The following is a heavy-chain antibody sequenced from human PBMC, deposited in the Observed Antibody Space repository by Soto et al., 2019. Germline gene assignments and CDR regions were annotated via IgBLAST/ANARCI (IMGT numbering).Heavy chain of an antibody. CDR3: AKPPDYYGSGGYYKDYGADYFDY. J-gene: IGHJ4*02. CDR1: GFTFSSYG. CDR2: ISYDGSNK. Sequence: GGSLRLSCTASGFTFSSYGMHWVRQAPGKGLEWVAVISYDGSNKYYADSVKGRFTISRDNSKNTLYLQMNSLRAEDTAVYYCAKPPDYYGSGGYYKDYGADYFDYWGQGTLVTVSS. D-gene: IGHD3-10*01. V-gene: IGHV3-30*18.